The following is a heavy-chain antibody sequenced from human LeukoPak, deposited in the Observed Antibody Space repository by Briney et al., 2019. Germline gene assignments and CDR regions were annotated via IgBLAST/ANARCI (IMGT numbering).Heavy chain of an antibody. V-gene: IGHV5-51*01. CDR2: IYPGDSDT. D-gene: IGHD3-16*01. Sequence: GESLQIFCKTSGYSFSNYWIGWVRQMPGKGLDYMGIIYPGDSDTRYSPSFQGQITISADKSISTAYLQWSSLKASDTAMYYCARHTIYSPGGQNWFDPWGQGTLVTVSS. J-gene: IGHJ5*02. CDR3: ARHTIYSPGGQNWFDP. CDR1: GYSFSNYW.